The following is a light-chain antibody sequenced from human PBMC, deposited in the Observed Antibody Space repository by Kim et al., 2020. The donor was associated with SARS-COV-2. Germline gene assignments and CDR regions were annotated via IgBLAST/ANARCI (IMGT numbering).Light chain of an antibody. Sequence: PGQSVTISCTGTSSDVGGYNYFSWYQQHPGKAPKLMIYDGSKRPSGVPDRFSGSKSGNTASLTISGLQAEDEADYYCCSYAGSYTVFGGGTQLTVL. CDR1: SSDVGGYNY. CDR3: CSYAGSYTV. V-gene: IGLV2-11*01. CDR2: DGS. J-gene: IGLJ3*02.